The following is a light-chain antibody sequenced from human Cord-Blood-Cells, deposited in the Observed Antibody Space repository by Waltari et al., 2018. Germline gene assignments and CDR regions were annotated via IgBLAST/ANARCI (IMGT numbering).Light chain of an antibody. Sequence: EIVLTQSSAPHPLSHGERATPSCRASQSVSSYLAWYQQKPGQAPRLLIYDASNRATGIPARFSGSGSGTDFTLTISSLEPEDFAVYYCQQRSNWPLTFGGGTKVEIK. CDR3: QQRSNWPLT. V-gene: IGKV3-11*01. J-gene: IGKJ4*01. CDR1: QSVSSY. CDR2: DAS.